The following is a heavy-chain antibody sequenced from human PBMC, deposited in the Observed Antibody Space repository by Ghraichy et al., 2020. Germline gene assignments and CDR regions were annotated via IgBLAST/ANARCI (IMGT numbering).Heavy chain of an antibody. CDR2: ISSDSNGANT. J-gene: IGHJ4*02. V-gene: IGHV3-64*05. CDR1: GFTFSSYN. CDR3: VRNGVAVAGVDC. Sequence: GGSLRLSCSASGFTFSSYNMHWVRQAPGKGLEYVSAISSDSNGANTYYTDSMKGRFTIARDNTKNTLYVQMSRRRADATAGYYCVRNGVAVAGVDCWGQGTLVTVSS. D-gene: IGHD6-19*01.